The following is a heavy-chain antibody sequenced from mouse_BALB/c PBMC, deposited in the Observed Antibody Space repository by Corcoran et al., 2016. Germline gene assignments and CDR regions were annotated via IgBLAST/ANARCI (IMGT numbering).Heavy chain of an antibody. CDR3: GRYDYCSSAGWYFDV. D-gene: IGHD1-1*01. CDR1: GYTFTEYT. V-gene: IGHV1-18*01. J-gene: IGHJ1*01. Sequence: EVQLQQSGPELVKPGASVKISCKTSGYTFTEYTMHWVKQSPGKSLEWIGGINPNNGGTSYNQKFQGEATLTVDQSSSTAYMELRSLTSEDSAVDYCGRYDYCSSAGWYFDVWGAGTTVTGSS. CDR2: INPNNGGT.